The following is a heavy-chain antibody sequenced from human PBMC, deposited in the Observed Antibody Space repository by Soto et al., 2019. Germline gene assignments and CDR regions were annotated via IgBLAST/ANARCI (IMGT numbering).Heavy chain of an antibody. CDR1: GYTFSAYG. CDR3: ASRLQFGSGWLFDY. Sequence: QVQLVQSGGEVKKPGASVKVSCKASGYTFSAYGISWVRQAPGQGLEWMGWISVYNGNTNYGQKVQGRVTMTTDTSMTTAYMELRSLRSDDTAVYYCASRLQFGSGWLFDYWGQGTLLIVSS. V-gene: IGHV1-18*01. CDR2: ISVYNGNT. J-gene: IGHJ4*02. D-gene: IGHD6-19*01.